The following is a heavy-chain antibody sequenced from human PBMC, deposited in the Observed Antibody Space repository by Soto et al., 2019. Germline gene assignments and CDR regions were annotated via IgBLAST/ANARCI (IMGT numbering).Heavy chain of an antibody. CDR2: IYYRGNT. CDR1: GDSINSDNYY. CDR3: ARLEGLATISYYFDY. V-gene: IGHV4-39*01. D-gene: IGHD3-9*01. Sequence: QLQLQESGPGLVKPSETLSLTCSVSGDSINSDNYYWGWIRQPPGKGLEWIGSIYYRGNTYYNPSLETRINISLVKSKSQFSLKLNSVTAADSAVYFCARLEGLATISYYFDYWGQGTLVTVSS. J-gene: IGHJ4*02.